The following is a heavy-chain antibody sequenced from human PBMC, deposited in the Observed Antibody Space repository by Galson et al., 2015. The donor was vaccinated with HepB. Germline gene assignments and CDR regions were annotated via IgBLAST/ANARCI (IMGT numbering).Heavy chain of an antibody. D-gene: IGHD3-3*01. J-gene: IGHJ4*02. CDR1: GFIFSAHA. CDR2: ISTNGGST. V-gene: IGHV3-64D*06. CDR3: VKAKSLGDYSFLFDS. Sequence: SLRLSCAASGFIFSAHAMHWVRQAPGKGLEFVSVISTNGGSTNYADSVKGRFTISRDNAKNTLYLQMSSLRAEDTAVYYCVKAKSLGDYSFLFDSWGQGTLVTVSS.